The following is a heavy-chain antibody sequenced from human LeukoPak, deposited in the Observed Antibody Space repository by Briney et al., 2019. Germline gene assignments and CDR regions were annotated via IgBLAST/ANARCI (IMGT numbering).Heavy chain of an antibody. D-gene: IGHD4-11*01. CDR2: INHSGST. CDR3: ARRRQYDSSLFWNFDL. J-gene: IGHJ2*01. CDR1: GGSFSVYY. V-gene: IGHV4-34*01. Sequence: SETLSLTCAVYGGSFSVYYWSWIRQSPGKGLEWIGEINHSGSTNYNPSLKSRVTISVDTSKNQFSLKLSSVTAADTAVYYCARRRQYDSSLFWNFDLWGRGTLVTVSS.